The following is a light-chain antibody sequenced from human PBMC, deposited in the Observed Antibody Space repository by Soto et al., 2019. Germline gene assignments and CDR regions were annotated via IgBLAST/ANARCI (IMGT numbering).Light chain of an antibody. J-gene: IGLJ2*01. CDR3: TSYTSSSTLV. CDR1: SSDVGGYNY. CDR2: DVS. V-gene: IGLV2-14*01. Sequence: QSALTQPASVSGSPGQSITISCTGTSSDVGGYNYVSWYQQHPGEAPKLMIFDVSNRPSGVSNRFSGSKSGNTASLTISVLQADDEDDYYCTSYTSSSTLVFGGGTQLTVL.